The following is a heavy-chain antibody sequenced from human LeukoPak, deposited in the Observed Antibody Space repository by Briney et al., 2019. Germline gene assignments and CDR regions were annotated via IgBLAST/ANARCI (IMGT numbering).Heavy chain of an antibody. J-gene: IGHJ6*02. CDR1: GYTFTCYY. CDR3: AANEGYGSGSPYYYYGMDV. CDR2: INPNSGGT. D-gene: IGHD3-10*01. Sequence: ASVKVSCKASGYTFTCYYMHWVRQAPGQGLEWMGWINPNSGGTNYAQKFQGRVTMTRDTSTSTAYMELSRLRSDDTAVYYCAANEGYGSGSPYYYYGMDVWGQGTTVTVSS. V-gene: IGHV1-2*02.